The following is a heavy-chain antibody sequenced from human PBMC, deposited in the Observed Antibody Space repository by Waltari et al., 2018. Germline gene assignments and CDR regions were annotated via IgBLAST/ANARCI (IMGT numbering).Heavy chain of an antibody. D-gene: IGHD2-15*01. J-gene: IGHJ4*02. CDR3: ARDRGRGLYLDS. V-gene: IGHV4-4*02. CDR2: SHLSGRT. Sequence: QLQLQESGPGLVKPSGPLSPTCSVSGDSMTPNNRLSWVRQPPGKGLEWIGQSHLSGRTNYIPSLESRVTISIDTANNQFSLKMTSTTAADTAVYYCARDRGRGLYLDSWGQGTPVTVSP. CDR1: GDSMTPNNR.